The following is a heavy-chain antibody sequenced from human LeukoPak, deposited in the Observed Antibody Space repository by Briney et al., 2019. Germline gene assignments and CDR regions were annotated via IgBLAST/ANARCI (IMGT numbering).Heavy chain of an antibody. J-gene: IGHJ4*02. D-gene: IGHD3-10*01. Sequence: SETLSLTCTVSADSISRYDWSWIRQPAGKGLEWIGRIYSSGSTNYNPSLKSRVTMSVDTSKNQFSLKLSSVTAADTAVYYCARDQRGSGSYLDYWGQGTLVTVSS. V-gene: IGHV4-4*07. CDR3: ARDQRGSGSYLDY. CDR2: IYSSGST. CDR1: ADSISRYD.